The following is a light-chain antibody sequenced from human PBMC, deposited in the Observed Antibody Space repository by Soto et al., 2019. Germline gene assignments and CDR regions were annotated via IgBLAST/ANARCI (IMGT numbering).Light chain of an antibody. CDR1: QSVSSSY. Sequence: EIVLTQSPGTLSLSPGERATLSCRASQSVSSSYLAWYQQKPGQAPRLLIYGVSSRATGIPDRFSGSGSGTDFTLTISRLEPEDVAVYYCQQCGGSPLFTFGPGTKVDIK. J-gene: IGKJ3*01. V-gene: IGKV3-20*01. CDR2: GVS. CDR3: QQCGGSPLFT.